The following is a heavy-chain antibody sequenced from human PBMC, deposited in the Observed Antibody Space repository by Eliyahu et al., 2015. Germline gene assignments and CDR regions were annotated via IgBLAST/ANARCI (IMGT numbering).Heavy chain of an antibody. CDR1: GYXFTRHY. J-gene: IGHJ4*02. D-gene: IGHD3-3*01. CDR3: TRQIGTSPLSEWWVGYFDY. V-gene: IGHV1-46*03. Sequence: QVQLVQSGSEVKTPGASVKLSCKSSGYXFTRHYVHWLRQAPGQGLEWMGIINPHDGRTDYAQDFQGRVTVTSDTSASTVYMELSSLISDDTAVYYCTRQIGTSPLSEWWVGYFDYWGQGTLVTVSS. CDR2: INPHDGRT.